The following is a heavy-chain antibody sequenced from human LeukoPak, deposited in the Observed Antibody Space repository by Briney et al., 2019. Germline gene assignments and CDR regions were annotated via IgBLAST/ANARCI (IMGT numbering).Heavy chain of an antibody. CDR3: ARAHPYCSSTSCYTGWFDP. D-gene: IGHD2-2*02. J-gene: IGHJ5*02. Sequence: SETLSLTCTVSGGSIGRYYWSWIRQPPGKGLEWIGYIYYSGSTNYNPSLKSRVTISVDTSKNQFSLKLSSVTAADTAVYYCARAHPYCSSTSCYTGWFDPWGQGTLVTVSS. CDR2: IYYSGST. V-gene: IGHV4-59*01. CDR1: GGSIGRYY.